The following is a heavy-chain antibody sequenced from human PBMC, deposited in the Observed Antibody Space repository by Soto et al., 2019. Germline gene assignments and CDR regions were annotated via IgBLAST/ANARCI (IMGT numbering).Heavy chain of an antibody. CDR3: ARRVGPVSFYYGMDV. J-gene: IGHJ6*02. D-gene: IGHD1-26*01. Sequence: GESLKISCKGSGYSFTSYWIGWVRQMPGKGLEWMGIIYPGDSDTRYSPSFQAQVTISADKSISTAYLQWSSLKASDTAMYYCARRVGPVSFYYGMDVWGQGTTVTVSS. CDR1: GYSFTSYW. V-gene: IGHV5-51*01. CDR2: IYPGDSDT.